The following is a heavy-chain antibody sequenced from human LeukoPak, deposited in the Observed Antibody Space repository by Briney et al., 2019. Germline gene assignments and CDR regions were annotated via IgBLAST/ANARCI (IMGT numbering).Heavy chain of an antibody. Sequence: PGGSLRLSCAASGFTFSSYAMNWVRQAPGKGLEWVSYISGSGCSIYYADSVQGRFTISRDNAKNSLYLQMNSLRSEDTAVYYCASGRRAFGCWGQGALVTVS. CDR2: ISGSGCSI. J-gene: IGHJ4*02. D-gene: IGHD1-26*01. CDR1: GFTFSSYA. V-gene: IGHV3-48*03. CDR3: ASGRRAFGC.